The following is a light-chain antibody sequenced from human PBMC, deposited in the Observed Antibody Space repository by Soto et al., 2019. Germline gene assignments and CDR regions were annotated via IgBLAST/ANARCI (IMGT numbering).Light chain of an antibody. CDR1: SSNIGAGYD. V-gene: IGLV1-40*01. CDR3: QSYDRSLSGSSV. CDR2: GNS. Sequence: QSVLTQPPSVSGAPGQRVTISCTGSSSNIGAGYDVHWYQQLPGTAPKLLIYGNSNRPSGVPDRFSGSKSGTSASLAIPGLQAEHESDYYCQSYDRSLSGSSVFGTATKLTVL. J-gene: IGLJ1*01.